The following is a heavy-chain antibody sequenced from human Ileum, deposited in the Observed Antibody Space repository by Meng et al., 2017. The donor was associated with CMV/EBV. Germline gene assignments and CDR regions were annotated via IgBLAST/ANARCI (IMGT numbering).Heavy chain of an antibody. CDR3: AKEIVAFGELFYFDY. CDR2: ISEGGATT. J-gene: IGHJ4*02. CDR1: GFTFSTYG. Sequence: GESLKISCAASGFTFSTYGMSWVRQAPGKGLEWVSGISEGGATTYYADSVKGRFTISRDNSKNTLYLQMNSLRADDTAVYYCAKEIVAFGELFYFDYWGQGTLVTVSS. D-gene: IGHD3-10*01. V-gene: IGHV3-23*01.